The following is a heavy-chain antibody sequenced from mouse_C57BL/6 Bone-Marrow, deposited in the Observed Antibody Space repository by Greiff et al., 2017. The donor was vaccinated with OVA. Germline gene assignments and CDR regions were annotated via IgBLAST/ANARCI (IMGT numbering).Heavy chain of an antibody. CDR2: INPGSGGT. Sequence: VQVVESGAELVRPGTSVKVSCKASGYAFTNYLIEWVKQRPGQGLEWIGVINPGSGGTNYNEKFKGKATLTADKSSSTAYMQLSSLTSEDSAVYFCARSYDYDDAMDYWGQGTSVTVSS. D-gene: IGHD2-4*01. J-gene: IGHJ4*01. CDR3: ARSYDYDDAMDY. CDR1: GYAFTNYL. V-gene: IGHV1-54*01.